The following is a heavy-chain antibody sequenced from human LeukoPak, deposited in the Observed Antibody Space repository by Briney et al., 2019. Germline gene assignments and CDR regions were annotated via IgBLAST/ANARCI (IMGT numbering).Heavy chain of an antibody. Sequence: SETLSLTCSVSGDSISSSHWWSWVRQAPGEGLEWIGEIYHSGGTKYNPSLKSRVTISVDTSKNQFSLKLSSLTAADTAVYYCASDSSGWRYYFDYWGQGTLVTVSS. CDR1: GDSISSSHW. D-gene: IGHD6-19*01. V-gene: IGHV4-4*02. J-gene: IGHJ4*02. CDR2: IYHSGGT. CDR3: ASDSSGWRYYFDY.